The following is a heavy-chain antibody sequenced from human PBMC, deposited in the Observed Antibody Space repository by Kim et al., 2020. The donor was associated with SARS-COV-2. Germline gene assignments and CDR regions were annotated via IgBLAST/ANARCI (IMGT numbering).Heavy chain of an antibody. CDR2: MNPNSGNT. J-gene: IGHJ6*03. CDR3: ARGHLKSIVVVIAPRPYYYYMDV. Sequence: ASVKISCKASGYTFTSYDINWVRQATGQGLEWMGWMNPNSGNTGYAQKFQGRVTTTRNTSISTAYMELSSLRSEDTAVYYCARGHLKSIVVVIAPRPYYYYMDVWGKGTTVTVSS. D-gene: IGHD2-21*01. V-gene: IGHV1-8*01. CDR1: GYTFTSYD.